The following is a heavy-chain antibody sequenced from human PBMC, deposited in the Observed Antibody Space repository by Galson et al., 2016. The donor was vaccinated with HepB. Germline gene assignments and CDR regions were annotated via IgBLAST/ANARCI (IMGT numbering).Heavy chain of an antibody. CDR3: ARMTYYYDSSGYDDEFFNGMDV. V-gene: IGHV3-23*01. CDR1: GFNFNEYA. D-gene: IGHD3-22*01. CDR2: ISASGGSR. Sequence: SLRLSCAASGFNFNEYAMSWVRQAPGKGLEWVSGISASGGSRYYTDSVKGRFTISRDNAESTMYMHVSGLRADDTAGYYCARMTYYYDSSGYDDEFFNGMDVWGQGTAVIVSS. J-gene: IGHJ6*02.